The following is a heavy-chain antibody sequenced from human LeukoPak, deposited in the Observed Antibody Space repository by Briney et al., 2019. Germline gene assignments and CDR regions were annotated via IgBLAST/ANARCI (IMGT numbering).Heavy chain of an antibody. Sequence: GGSLRLSCAASGFIFSHYALHWVRQAPGKGLEWVAVIWSDGTNRYCGDSVKGRFSISRDDSQKRVFLQMNNLRADDTAVYYCARDAQRGFDYSNSLQYWGQGALVTVSS. V-gene: IGHV3-33*01. CDR2: IWSDGTNR. CDR3: ARDAQRGFDYSNSLQY. CDR1: GFIFSHYA. J-gene: IGHJ4*02. D-gene: IGHD4-11*01.